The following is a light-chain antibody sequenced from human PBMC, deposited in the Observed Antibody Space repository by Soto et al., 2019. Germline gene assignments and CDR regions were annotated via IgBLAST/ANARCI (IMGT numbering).Light chain of an antibody. CDR3: QQSSNIPWT. CDR1: QNIDNY. CDR2: STS. Sequence: IQLTQSPSSLCASXTARVTVSXXSSQNIDNYLNWYVQRPGKAPELLIYSTSNLKSGVPSRFRGSGSGTDFSLTINSLQSEDFATYYCQQSSNIPWTFGQGTKVDIK. J-gene: IGKJ1*01. V-gene: IGKV1-39*01.